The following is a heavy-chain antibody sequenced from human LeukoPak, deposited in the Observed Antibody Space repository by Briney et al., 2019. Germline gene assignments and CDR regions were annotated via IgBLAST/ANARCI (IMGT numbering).Heavy chain of an antibody. CDR1: GFTFSHYW. D-gene: IGHD5-18*01. CDR2: IKQDGSEK. V-gene: IGHV3-7*01. J-gene: IGHJ4*02. CDR3: ARAGYTYTTLYY. Sequence: GGSLRLSCAASGFTFSHYWMTWIRQAPGKGLEWVANIKQDGSEKYYVDSVKGRFTISRDNAKNSLYLQMNSLRVDDTALCYCARAGYTYTTLYYWGQGTLVTVSS.